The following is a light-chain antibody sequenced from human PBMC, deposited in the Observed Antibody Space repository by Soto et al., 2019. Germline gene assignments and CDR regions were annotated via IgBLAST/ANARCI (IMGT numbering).Light chain of an antibody. CDR3: QQYNNWPRS. CDR1: QSVSSSY. Sequence: EIVLTQSPGTLSLSPGERATLSCRASQSVSSSYLAWYQQKPGQAPRLLIYGASTRATGIPPRFSGSGSGTEFTLTISSLQSEDFAVYYCQQYNNWPRSFGGGTKVDIK. J-gene: IGKJ4*01. V-gene: IGKV3-15*01. CDR2: GAS.